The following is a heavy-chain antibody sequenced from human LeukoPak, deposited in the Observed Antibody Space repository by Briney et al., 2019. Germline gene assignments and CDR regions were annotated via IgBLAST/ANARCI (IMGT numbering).Heavy chain of an antibody. CDR1: GFTFSSYA. J-gene: IGHJ3*02. Sequence: GGSLRLSCAASGFTFSSYAMHWVRQAPGKGLEYVSAISSNGGRTYYANSVKGRFTISRDNSKNTLYLQMGSLRAEDMAVYYCARDRSMAEIESAFDIWGQGTTVAVSS. CDR3: ARDRSMAEIESAFDI. CDR2: ISSNGGRT. V-gene: IGHV3-64*01. D-gene: IGHD1-26*01.